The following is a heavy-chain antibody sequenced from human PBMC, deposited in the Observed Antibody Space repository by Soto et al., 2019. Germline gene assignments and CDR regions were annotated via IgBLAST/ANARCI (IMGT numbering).Heavy chain of an antibody. V-gene: IGHV1-18*01. Sequence: ASVKISCKASGYTFTSYGISWVRQAPGQGLEWMGWISAYNGNTNYAQKLQGRVTMTTDTSTSTAYMELRSLRSDDTAVYYCARDREIVVVEDAFDIWGKGTMVTVSS. J-gene: IGHJ3*02. CDR1: GYTFTSYG. CDR3: ARDREIVVVEDAFDI. CDR2: ISAYNGNT. D-gene: IGHD3-22*01.